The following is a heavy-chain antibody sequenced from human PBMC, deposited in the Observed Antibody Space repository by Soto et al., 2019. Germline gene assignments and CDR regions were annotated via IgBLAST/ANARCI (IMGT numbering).Heavy chain of an antibody. CDR2: LIGSGGKT. J-gene: IGHJ4*02. CDR1: AGASVNY. V-gene: IGHV3-23*01. Sequence: WGSLRLPCGAVAGASVNYFDWGRQAPGKGLEWISGLIGSGGKTYYADSVKGRFTVSRDNSKNTLILQVNSLRVEDTAVYFCAKDIASGSSFFWGQGIQVTVPQ. CDR3: AKDIASGSSFF. D-gene: IGHD1-26*01.